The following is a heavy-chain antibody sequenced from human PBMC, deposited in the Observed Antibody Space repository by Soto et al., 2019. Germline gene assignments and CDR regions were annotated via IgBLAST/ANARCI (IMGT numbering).Heavy chain of an antibody. CDR3: ARAYDYDDSNWFDP. CDR1: GGSISSSNW. J-gene: IGHJ5*02. Sequence: TSETLSLTCAVSGGSISSSNWWSWVRQPPGKGLEWIGEIYHSGSINYNPSLKSRVTISVDKSKNHFSLKLSSVTAADTAVYYCARAYDYDDSNWFDPWGQGTLVTVSS. D-gene: IGHD4-17*01. CDR2: IYHSGSI. V-gene: IGHV4-4*02.